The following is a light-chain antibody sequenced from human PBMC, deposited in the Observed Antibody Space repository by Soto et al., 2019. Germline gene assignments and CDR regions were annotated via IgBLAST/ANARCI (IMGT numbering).Light chain of an antibody. CDR2: DVS. V-gene: IGLV2-14*01. CDR3: SSYTSSSTYVV. CDR1: SSDVGGYNY. J-gene: IGLJ2*01. Sequence: SALTQPASVSGSPGQSITISCTGTSSDVGGYNYVSWYQQHPGKAPKLMIYDVSNRPSGVSNRFSGSKSGNTASLTISGLHAEDEADYYCSSYTSSSTYVVFGGGTKVTVL.